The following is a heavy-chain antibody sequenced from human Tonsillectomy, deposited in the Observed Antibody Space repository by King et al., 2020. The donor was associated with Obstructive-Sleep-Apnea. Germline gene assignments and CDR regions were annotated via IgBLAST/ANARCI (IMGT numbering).Heavy chain of an antibody. D-gene: IGHD6-13*01. CDR1: GFTFSSYG. CDR2: ISYDGINQ. CDR3: AKPSYSGSWYDY. J-gene: IGHJ4*02. V-gene: IGHV3-30*18. Sequence: GQLVQSRGGVVQPGRSLRLPCAASGFTFSSYGMHWVRQAPGKGLEWVAVISYDGINQYYADSVKGRFTISRDNSKNTLYLQMNSLRAEDTAVYYCAKPSYSGSWYDYWGQGILVSVSS.